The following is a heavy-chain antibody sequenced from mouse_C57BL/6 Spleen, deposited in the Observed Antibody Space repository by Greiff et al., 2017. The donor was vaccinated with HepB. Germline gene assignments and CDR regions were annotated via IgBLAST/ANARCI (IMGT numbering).Heavy chain of an antibody. D-gene: IGHD1-1*01. J-gene: IGHJ2*01. CDR1: GYTFTSYW. CDR2: IDPSDSYT. CDR3: ARYYYGRGDFDY. V-gene: IGHV1-69*01. Sequence: QVQLQQPGAELVMPGASVKLSCKASGYTFTSYWMHWVKQRPGQGLEWIGEIDPSDSYTNYNQKFKGKSTLTVDKSSSTAYMQHSSLTSEDSAVYYCARYYYGRGDFDYWGQGTTLTVSS.